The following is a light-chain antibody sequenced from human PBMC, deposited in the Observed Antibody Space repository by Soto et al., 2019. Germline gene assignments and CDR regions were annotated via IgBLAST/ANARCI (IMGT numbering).Light chain of an antibody. CDR1: QSLNNW. V-gene: IGKV1-5*01. Sequence: DIQMTQSPSALSASVGDRVTITCRASQSLNNWLAWYQQKPGKAPKLLIYDASNLHIGVPSRFSGSASGTEFTLTISSLQPNDFATYYCQQYNTLPWTFGQGTKVDI. CDR3: QQYNTLPWT. CDR2: DAS. J-gene: IGKJ1*01.